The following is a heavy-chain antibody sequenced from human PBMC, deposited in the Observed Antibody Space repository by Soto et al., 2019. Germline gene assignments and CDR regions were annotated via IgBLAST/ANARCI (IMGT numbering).Heavy chain of an antibody. CDR3: ARDKSYYDRSGYYQTIDAFDI. CDR2: IIPIFGTA. V-gene: IGHV1-69*13. J-gene: IGHJ3*02. Sequence: SVKVSCNASGGTFSSYAISWVRQAPGQGLEWMGGIIPIFGTANYAQKFQGRVTITADASTSTAYMELSSLRSEDTAVYYCARDKSYYDRSGYYQTIDAFDIWGQGTMVTVSS. D-gene: IGHD3-22*01. CDR1: GGTFSSYA.